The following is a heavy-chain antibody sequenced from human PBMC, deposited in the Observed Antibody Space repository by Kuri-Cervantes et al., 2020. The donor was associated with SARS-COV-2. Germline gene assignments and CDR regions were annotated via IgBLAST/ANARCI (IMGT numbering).Heavy chain of an antibody. V-gene: IGHV3-13*04. CDR1: GFTFSSYD. Sequence: GESLKISCAASGFTFSSYDMHWVRQATGKGLEWVSAIGTAGDTYYPGSVKGRFTISRENAKNSLYLQMNSLRAGDTAVYYCARGRADSSGYYYYFDYWGQGTLVTVSS. CDR2: IGTAGDT. CDR3: ARGRADSSGYYYYFDY. J-gene: IGHJ4*02. D-gene: IGHD3-22*01.